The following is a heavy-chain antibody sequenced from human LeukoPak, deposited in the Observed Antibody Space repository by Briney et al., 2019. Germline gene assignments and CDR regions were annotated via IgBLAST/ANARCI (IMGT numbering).Heavy chain of an antibody. V-gene: IGHV3-30-3*01. CDR3: ARDQGSSWYYFDY. Sequence: GGPLRLSCAASGFTFSSYAMHWVRQAPGKGLEWVAVISYDGSNKYYADSVKGRFTISRDNSKNTLYLQMNSLRAEDTAVYYCARDQGSSWYYFDYWGQGTLVTVSS. J-gene: IGHJ4*02. CDR2: ISYDGSNK. CDR1: GFTFSSYA. D-gene: IGHD6-13*01.